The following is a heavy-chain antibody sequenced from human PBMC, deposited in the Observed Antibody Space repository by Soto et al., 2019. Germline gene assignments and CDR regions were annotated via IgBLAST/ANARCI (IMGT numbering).Heavy chain of an antibody. D-gene: IGHD2-15*01. CDR3: ARDQRDIVVVVAATHYYGMDV. CDR2: ISYDGSNK. J-gene: IGHJ6*02. CDR1: GFTFSSYA. Sequence: GGSLRLSCAASGFTFSSYAMHWVRQAPGKGLEWVAVISYDGSNKYYADSVKGRFTISRDNSKNTLYLQMNSLRAEDTAVYYCARDQRDIVVVVAATHYYGMDVWGQGTTVTVSS. V-gene: IGHV3-30-3*01.